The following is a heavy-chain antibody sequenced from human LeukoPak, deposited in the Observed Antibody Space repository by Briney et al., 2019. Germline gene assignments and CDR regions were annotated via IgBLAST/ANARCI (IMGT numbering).Heavy chain of an antibody. CDR2: MSYDGSNK. Sequence: GGSLRLSCAASGFTLSSYAMHWVRQAPGKGLAWVGVMSYDGSNKYYADSVEGRFTISRDNSKNTLYLQMNSLRAEDTAVYYCARGGTYYEMDYYYGMDAWGQGTTVAVSS. J-gene: IGHJ6*02. CDR3: ARGGTYYEMDYYYGMDA. CDR1: GFTLSSYA. D-gene: IGHD3-3*01. V-gene: IGHV3-30-3*01.